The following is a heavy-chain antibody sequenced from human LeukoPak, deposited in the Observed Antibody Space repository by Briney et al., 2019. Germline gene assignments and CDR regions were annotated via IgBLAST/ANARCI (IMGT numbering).Heavy chain of an antibody. V-gene: IGHV3-9*01. J-gene: IGHJ4*02. CDR1: GFTFDDYA. CDR2: ISWNSGSI. Sequence: PGGSLRLSCAASGFTFDDYAMHWVRQAPGKGLEWVSGISWNSGSIGYADSVKGRFTISRDNAKNSLYLQMNSLRVEDTAVYYCARDTKYAFDNWGQGTLVTVSS. D-gene: IGHD2-2*01. CDR3: ARDTKYAFDN.